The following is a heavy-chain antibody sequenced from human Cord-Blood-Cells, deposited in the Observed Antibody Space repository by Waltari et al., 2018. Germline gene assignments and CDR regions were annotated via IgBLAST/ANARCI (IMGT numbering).Heavy chain of an antibody. CDR3: ARVRSPDVHYYGSGSYYYYYYMDV. CDR1: GGTFSSYA. V-gene: IGHV1-69*01. J-gene: IGHJ6*03. CDR2: TIPIFGTA. D-gene: IGHD3-10*01. Sequence: QVQLVQSGAEVKKPGSSVKVSGKASGGTFSSYAISWVRQAPGQGLEWMGGTIPIFGTANYEQKFQGRVTITADESTSTAYRELSSLRSEDTAVYYCARVRSPDVHYYGSGSYYYYYYMDVWGKGTTVTVSS.